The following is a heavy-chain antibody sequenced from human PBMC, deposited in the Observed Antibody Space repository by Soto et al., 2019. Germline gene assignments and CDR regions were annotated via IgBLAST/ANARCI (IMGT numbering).Heavy chain of an antibody. Sequence: LRLSCAASGFTFSSYAMHWVRQAPGKGLEWVAVISYDGSNKYYADSVKGRFTISRDNSKNTLYLQMNSLRAEDTAVYYCARPPGSYYDFWSGYYDYWGQGTLVTVSS. J-gene: IGHJ4*02. D-gene: IGHD3-3*01. CDR2: ISYDGSNK. CDR1: GFTFSSYA. CDR3: ARPPGSYYDFWSGYYDY. V-gene: IGHV3-30-3*01.